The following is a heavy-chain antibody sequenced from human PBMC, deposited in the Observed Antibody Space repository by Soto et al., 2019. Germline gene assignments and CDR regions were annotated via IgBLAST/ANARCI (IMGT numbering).Heavy chain of an antibody. Sequence: ASVKVSCKASGYTFTGYGFNWVRQAPGQGLEWMGWISAHNGNTNYPQRFQGRVTMTTDTSTSTAYMELTSLRSDDTAVYYCARDSSGYLGLAYWGQGTLVTVSS. CDR2: ISAHNGNT. V-gene: IGHV1-18*04. CDR1: GYTFTGYG. J-gene: IGHJ4*02. D-gene: IGHD3-22*01. CDR3: ARDSSGYLGLAY.